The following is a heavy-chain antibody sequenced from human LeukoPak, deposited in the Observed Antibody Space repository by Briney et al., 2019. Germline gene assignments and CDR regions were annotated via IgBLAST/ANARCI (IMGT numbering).Heavy chain of an antibody. D-gene: IGHD4-23*01. J-gene: IGHJ4*02. CDR2: IYYNGDT. CDR3: TRGTTVISLDY. CDR1: GGSMISYY. V-gene: IGHV4-59*01. Sequence: SKTLSLTCTVSGGSMISYYWTWIRQAPGKGLEWIGYIYYNGDTNYNPSLKSRVTMSIDTSKTHFPLNLRSVTAADTAVCYCTRGTTVISLDYWGQGILVTVSS.